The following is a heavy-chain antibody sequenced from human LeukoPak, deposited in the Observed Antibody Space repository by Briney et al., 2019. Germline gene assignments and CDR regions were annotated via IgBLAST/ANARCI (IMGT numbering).Heavy chain of an antibody. CDR3: ARRPGSGSRHFDY. V-gene: IGHV4-39*01. CDR1: GVSISTSSYY. D-gene: IGHD3-10*01. Sequence: SETLSLTCTVSGVSISTSSYYWSWIRQPPGKRPEWIGTIYDTGSTYYNPSLNSRVTISVDASKNQFSLILSSVTAAETAVYYCARRPGSGSRHFDYWGQGTLVTVSS. CDR2: IYDTGST. J-gene: IGHJ4*02.